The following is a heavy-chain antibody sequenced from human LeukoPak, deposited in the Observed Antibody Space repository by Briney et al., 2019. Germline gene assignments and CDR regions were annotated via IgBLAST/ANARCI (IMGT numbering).Heavy chain of an antibody. CDR2: INPNSGGT. CDR1: GYTFTGYY. D-gene: IGHD1-26*01. V-gene: IGHV1-2*02. Sequence: ASVKVSCKASGYTFTGYYMHWVRQAPGQGLEWMGWINPNSGGTNYAQKFQGRVTMTRDTSISTAYMELSRLRSDDTAVHYCARDQGGWEPFDYWGQGTLVTVSS. CDR3: ARDQGGWEPFDY. J-gene: IGHJ4*02.